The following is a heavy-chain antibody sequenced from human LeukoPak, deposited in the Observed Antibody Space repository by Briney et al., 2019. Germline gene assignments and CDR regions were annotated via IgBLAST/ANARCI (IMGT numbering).Heavy chain of an antibody. J-gene: IGHJ4*02. CDR2: IYYSGST. Sequence: PSETLSLTCTVSGGSISSYYWSWIRQPPGKGLEWIGYIYYSGSTNYNPSLKSRVTISVDTSKNQFSLKLSSVTAADTAVYYCARGSPIFGVVIGNDYWGQGTLVTVSS. D-gene: IGHD3-3*01. CDR3: ARGSPIFGVVIGNDY. CDR1: GGSISSYY. V-gene: IGHV4-59*01.